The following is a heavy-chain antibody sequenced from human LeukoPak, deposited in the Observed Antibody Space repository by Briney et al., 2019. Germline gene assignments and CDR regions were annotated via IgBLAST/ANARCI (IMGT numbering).Heavy chain of an antibody. CDR2: IYPGDSDT. V-gene: IGHV5-51*01. CDR1: GYSFTNYW. Sequence: GESLKISCKASGYSFTNYWIGWVRQMPGKGLEWMGLIYPGDSDTRYNPSFQGQVTISADTSISTAYLQWSSLMASDTAIYFCARRDKYCTSTGCYKDAFDIWGQGTMVTVSA. D-gene: IGHD2-2*02. J-gene: IGHJ3*02. CDR3: ARRDKYCTSTGCYKDAFDI.